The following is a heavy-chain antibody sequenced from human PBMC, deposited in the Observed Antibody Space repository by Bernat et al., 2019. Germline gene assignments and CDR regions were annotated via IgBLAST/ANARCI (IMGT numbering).Heavy chain of an antibody. CDR3: VKGVGTMVRDGVDV. Sequence: EVQRGEEGGEGGQPGGSLRLSWEDSGFTLSSYPMYWVRQAPGKGLEYVSAIGNNGANTYYAASVKGRFAISRENSKNTLYLQMSSLRAEDTAVYYCVKGVGTMVRDGVDVWGQGITVTVFS. CDR1: GFTLSSYP. D-gene: IGHD3-10*01. CDR2: IGNNGANT. J-gene: IGHJ6*02. V-gene: IGHV3-64D*06.